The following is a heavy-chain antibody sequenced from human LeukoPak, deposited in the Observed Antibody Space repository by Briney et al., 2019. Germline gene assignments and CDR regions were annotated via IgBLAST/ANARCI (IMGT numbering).Heavy chain of an antibody. CDR2: ISSDGNT. V-gene: IGHV3-66*01. Sequence: GGSLRLSCAASGFTVSSSSMNWARLGPGKGLEWVSVISSDGNTYYADSVKGRFTISRDNSRNTLSLQMHGLRAEDTAVYYCARAVVRGVNNYYGMDVWGQGTTVTVSS. CDR3: ARAVVRGVNNYYGMDV. D-gene: IGHD3-10*01. J-gene: IGHJ6*02. CDR1: GFTVSSSS.